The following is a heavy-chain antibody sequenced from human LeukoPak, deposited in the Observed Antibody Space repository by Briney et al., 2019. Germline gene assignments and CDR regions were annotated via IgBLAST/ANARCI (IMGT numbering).Heavy chain of an antibody. CDR3: ASAEWDHDAFDI. J-gene: IGHJ3*02. Sequence: GGSLRLSCAASGFTFSSYSMNWVRRAPGKGLEWVSSISSSSSYIYYADSVKGRFTISRDNAKNSLYLQMNSLRAEDTAVYYCASAEWDHDAFDIWGQGTMVTVSS. D-gene: IGHD1-26*01. V-gene: IGHV3-21*01. CDR2: ISSSSSYI. CDR1: GFTFSSYS.